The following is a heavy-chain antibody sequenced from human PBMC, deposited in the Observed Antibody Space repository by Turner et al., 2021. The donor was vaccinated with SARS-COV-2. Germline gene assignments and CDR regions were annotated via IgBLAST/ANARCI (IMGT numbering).Heavy chain of an antibody. CDR1: GGSISSSSYY. D-gene: IGHD1-26*01. CDR2: IYYSGST. J-gene: IGHJ4*02. Sequence: QLQLQESGSGLVKPSETLSLTCTVSGGSISSSSYYWGWIRQPPGKGLELIGSIYYSGSTYYNPSLKSRVTISVDTSKIQFSLRMSSVTAADTAVYYCARHSPELRGDYFDYWGQGTLVTVSS. CDR3: ARHSPELRGDYFDY. V-gene: IGHV4-39*01.